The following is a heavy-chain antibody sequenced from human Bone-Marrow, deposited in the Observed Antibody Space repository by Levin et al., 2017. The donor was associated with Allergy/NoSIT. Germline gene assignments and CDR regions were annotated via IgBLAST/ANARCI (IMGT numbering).Heavy chain of an antibody. CDR1: RFIFNNAW. D-gene: IGHD1-26*01. V-gene: IGHV3-15*01. Sequence: GESLKISCAASRFIFNNAWMSWVRQAPGKGLEWVGRIKSKADGGTTEYAASVKGRFAISRDDSKNTLYLQMNSLQTEDTAVYYCATFSSRETPLRFDYWGQGTLVTVSS. J-gene: IGHJ4*02. CDR2: IKSKADGGTT. CDR3: ATFSSRETPLRFDY.